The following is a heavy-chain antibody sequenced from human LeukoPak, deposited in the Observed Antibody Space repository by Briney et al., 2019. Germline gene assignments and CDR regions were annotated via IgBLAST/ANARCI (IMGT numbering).Heavy chain of an antibody. V-gene: IGHV4-61*01. D-gene: IGHD3-10*01. Sequence: SQTLSLTCTVSGGSISSGSYYWSWIRQPPGKGLEWIGYIYYSGSTNYNPSLKSRVTISVDTSKNQFSLKLSSVTAADTAVYYCARLSPNLMVRGAAYYGMDVWGQGTTVTVSS. CDR3: ARLSPNLMVRGAAYYGMDV. CDR2: IYYSGST. J-gene: IGHJ6*02. CDR1: GGSISSGSYY.